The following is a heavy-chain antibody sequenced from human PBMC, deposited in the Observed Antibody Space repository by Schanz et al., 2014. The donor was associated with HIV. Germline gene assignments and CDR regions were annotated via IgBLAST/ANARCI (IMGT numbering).Heavy chain of an antibody. CDR1: GFTFGTKW. CDR3: RVFMYSFDV. D-gene: IGHD6-13*01. V-gene: IGHV3-74*01. J-gene: IGHJ3*01. CDR2: ITPDGSVT. Sequence: DVQLVESGGGFIQPGESLRLSCVASGFTFGTKWMYWVRQGPGNGLAWVSYITPDGSVTYADSVKGRFTTSRDSSKNMLFMQMNSLRVEDTAVDYCRVFMYSFDVWGQGTMVTVST.